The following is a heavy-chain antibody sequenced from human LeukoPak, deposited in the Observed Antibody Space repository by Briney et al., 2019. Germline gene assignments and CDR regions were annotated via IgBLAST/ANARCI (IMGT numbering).Heavy chain of an antibody. CDR2: IYYSGST. V-gene: IGHV4-39*07. CDR3: ARGRGTDY. CDR1: GGFISSSSYY. J-gene: IGHJ4*02. Sequence: SETLSLACTVSGGFISSSSYYLGWIPHPPGKGLEWIGSIYYSGSTYYNPSLKSRVTISVDTSKNQFSLKLSSVTAADTAVYYCARGRGTDYWGQGTLVTVS.